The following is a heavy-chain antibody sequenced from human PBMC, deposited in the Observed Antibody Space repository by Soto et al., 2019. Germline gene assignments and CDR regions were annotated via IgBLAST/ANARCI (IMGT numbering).Heavy chain of an antibody. V-gene: IGHV3-74*01. J-gene: IGHJ6*02. Sequence: EVQLVESGGDLVQPGGSLRLSCAASGFTFSTYSMHWVRQAPGKGLMWVSRINNDGGPTTYADSVKGRFTISRDNAKNTRYLQMNSLRAEDTAVYYCARDQRDYYGMDVWGQGTTVTVSS. CDR1: GFTFSTYS. CDR2: INNDGGPT. CDR3: ARDQRDYYGMDV.